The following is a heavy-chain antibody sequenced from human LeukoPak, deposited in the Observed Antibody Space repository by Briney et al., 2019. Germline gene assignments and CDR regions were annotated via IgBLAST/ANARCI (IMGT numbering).Heavy chain of an antibody. CDR1: GFTVSSNY. CDR3: ARDSVPYYDILTGYPYYFDY. CDR2: IYSGGST. J-gene: IGHJ4*02. Sequence: GGSLRLSCAASGFTVSSNYMSWVRQAPGKGLEWVSVIYSGGSTYYADSVKGRFTISRDNSKNTLYLQINSLRAEDTAVYYCARDSVPYYDILTGYPYYFDYWGQGTLVTVSS. V-gene: IGHV3-66*01. D-gene: IGHD3-9*01.